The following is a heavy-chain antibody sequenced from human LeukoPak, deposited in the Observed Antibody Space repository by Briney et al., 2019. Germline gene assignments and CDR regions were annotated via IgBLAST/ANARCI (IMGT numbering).Heavy chain of an antibody. J-gene: IGHJ3*02. CDR1: SGSFSGYF. CDR3: ARAYDLPDAFDI. D-gene: IGHD5-12*01. Sequence: SETLSLTCAVYSGSFSGYFWSWIRQPPGKGLEWIGEIVHSGSTYYNPSLKSRVTISVDTSKNQFSLKLSSVTAADTAVYYCARAYDLPDAFDIWGQGTMVTVSS. V-gene: IGHV4-34*12. CDR2: IVHSGST.